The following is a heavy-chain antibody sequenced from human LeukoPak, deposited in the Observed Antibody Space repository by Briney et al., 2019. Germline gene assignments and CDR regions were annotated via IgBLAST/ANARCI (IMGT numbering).Heavy chain of an antibody. Sequence: SETLSLTCTVSGGSISSSSYYWGWIRQPPGKGLEWIGSIYYSGSTYYNPSLKSRVTISVDTSKNQFSLKLSSVTAADTAVYYCARNPHKIGGSNWFDPWGQGTLVTVSS. CDR2: IYYSGST. J-gene: IGHJ5*02. CDR3: ARNPHKIGGSNWFDP. D-gene: IGHD4-23*01. CDR1: GGSISSSSYY. V-gene: IGHV4-39*07.